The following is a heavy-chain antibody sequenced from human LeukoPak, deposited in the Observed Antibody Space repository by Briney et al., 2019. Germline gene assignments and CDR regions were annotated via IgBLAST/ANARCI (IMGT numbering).Heavy chain of an antibody. CDR1: GYTFTSYY. CDR2: INPSGGST. D-gene: IGHD4-17*01. J-gene: IGHJ4*02. CDR3: AILHATVTTQFPTNFDY. V-gene: IGHV1-46*01. Sequence: ASVTVSCKASGYTFTSYYMHWVRQAPGQGLEWMGLINPSGGSTSYAQKFQGRVTMTRDTSTSTVYMELSSLRSEDTAVYYCAILHATVTTQFPTNFDYWGQGTLVTVSS.